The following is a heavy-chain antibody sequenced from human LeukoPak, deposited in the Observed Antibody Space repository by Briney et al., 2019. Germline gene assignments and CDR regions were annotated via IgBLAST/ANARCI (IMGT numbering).Heavy chain of an antibody. CDR3: ARGHPLESDYVVRTNYNWFDP. Sequence: SETLSLTCTVSGGSISSGGYYWSWIRQHPGKGLEWIGYIYYSGSTYYNPSLKSRVTISVDTSKNQFSLKLSSVTAADTAVYYCARGHPLESDYVVRTNYNWFDPWGQGTLVTVSS. CDR1: GGSISSGGYY. D-gene: IGHD4-17*01. J-gene: IGHJ5*02. V-gene: IGHV4-31*03. CDR2: IYYSGST.